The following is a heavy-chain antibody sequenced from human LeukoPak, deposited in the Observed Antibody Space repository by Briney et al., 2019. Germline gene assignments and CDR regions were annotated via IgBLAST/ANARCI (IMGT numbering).Heavy chain of an antibody. CDR2: ISVDGGYT. V-gene: IGHV3-23*01. J-gene: IGHJ4*02. CDR1: GFTFTSYA. Sequence: PGGSLRLSCAASGFTFTSYAMNWVGQAPGKGLEWVSTISVDGGYTYYADSVKGRFTIPRDSSQNALYLQVNSLRAEDTAVYYCAKGPSSGPPYYFYYWGQGTLGSVSS. CDR3: AKGPSSGPPYYFYY. D-gene: IGHD5-12*01.